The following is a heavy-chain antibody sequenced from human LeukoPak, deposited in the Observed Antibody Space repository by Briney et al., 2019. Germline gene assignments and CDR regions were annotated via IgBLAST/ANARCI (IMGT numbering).Heavy chain of an antibody. CDR2: IYTSGST. J-gene: IGHJ3*02. D-gene: IGHD3-9*01. CDR1: GGSISSGSYY. V-gene: IGHV4-61*02. CDR3: AREPDLSGGILTGRYDAFDI. Sequence: NPSETLSLTCTVSGGSISSGSYYWSWIRQPAGKGLEWIGRIYTSGSTNYNPSLKSRVTISVDTSKNQFSLKLSSVTAADTAVYYCAREPDLSGGILTGRYDAFDIWGQGTMVTVSS.